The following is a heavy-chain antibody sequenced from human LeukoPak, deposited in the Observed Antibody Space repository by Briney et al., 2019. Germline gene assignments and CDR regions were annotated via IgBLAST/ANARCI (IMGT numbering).Heavy chain of an antibody. J-gene: IGHJ3*02. CDR1: GFTFSSYG. CDR3: AKVLTVTTMADAFDI. D-gene: IGHD4-17*01. V-gene: IGHV3-33*06. CDR2: IWYDGSNK. Sequence: GGSLRLSCAASGFTFSSYGMHWVRQAPGKGLEWVAVIWYDGSNKYYADSVKGRFTISRDNSKNTLYLQMNSLRAEDTAVYYCAKVLTVTTMADAFDIWGQGTMVTVSS.